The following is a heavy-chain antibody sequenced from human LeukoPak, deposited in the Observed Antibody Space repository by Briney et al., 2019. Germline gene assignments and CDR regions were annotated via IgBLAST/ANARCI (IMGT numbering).Heavy chain of an antibody. CDR2: ISDNGSNK. CDR3: AREGLGGDDLFDAFDI. D-gene: IGHD2-21*02. Sequence: GGSLRLSCAASGFTFSSYGMHWVRQAPGKGLEWVAVISDNGSNKYYADSVKGRFTISRDNAKNSLYLQMNSLRAEDTAVYYCAREGLGGDDLFDAFDIWGQGTMVTVSS. V-gene: IGHV3-30*03. CDR1: GFTFSSYG. J-gene: IGHJ3*02.